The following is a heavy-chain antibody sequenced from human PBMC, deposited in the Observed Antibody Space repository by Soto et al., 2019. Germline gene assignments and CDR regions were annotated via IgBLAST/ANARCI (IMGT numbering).Heavy chain of an antibody. D-gene: IGHD2-2*01. CDR2: IKSKTDGGTT. CDR3: TTDPDIVVVPAAEYYYYMDV. CDR1: GFTFSNAW. V-gene: IGHV3-15*01. J-gene: IGHJ6*03. Sequence: GGSLRLSCAASGFTFSNAWMSWVRQAPGKGLEWVGRIKSKTDGGTTDYAAPVKGRFTISRDDSKNTLYLQMNSLKTEDTAVYYCTTDPDIVVVPAAEYYYYMDVWGKGTTVTVSS.